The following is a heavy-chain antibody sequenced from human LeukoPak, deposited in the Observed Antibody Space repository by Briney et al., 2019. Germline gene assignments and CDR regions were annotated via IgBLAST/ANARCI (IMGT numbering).Heavy chain of an antibody. CDR1: GFTFSDSA. Sequence: GSLKLSCVASGFTFSDSAIHWVRQSSGKGLEWIGHMDKETNLYATALAASVKGRFTVSRDDSKNTAYLHMNSLKTEDTALYYCTRDSGTYNWFDPWGQRTLVTVSS. D-gene: IGHD1-26*01. V-gene: IGHV3-73*01. CDR3: TRDSGTYNWFDP. J-gene: IGHJ5*02. CDR2: MDKETNLYAT.